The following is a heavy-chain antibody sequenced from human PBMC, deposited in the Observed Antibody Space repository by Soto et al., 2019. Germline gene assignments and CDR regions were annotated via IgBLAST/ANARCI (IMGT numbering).Heavy chain of an antibody. Sequence: SETLSLTCAGCGSCISRDSCWAWIQQPPGKGPEWIASIYHGGTTFYNPSLKSRITISVDTSNNQFSLKLTSVTAADTAVYYCARVHVMVVAGSTFDYRGHRTLVTVPS. D-gene: IGHD6-19*01. V-gene: IGHV4-38-2*01. CDR1: GSCISRDSC. CDR2: IYHGGTT. CDR3: ARVHVMVVAGSTFDY. J-gene: IGHJ4*01.